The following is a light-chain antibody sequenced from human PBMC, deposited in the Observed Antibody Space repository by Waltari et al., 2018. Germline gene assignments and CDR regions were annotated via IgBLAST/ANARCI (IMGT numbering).Light chain of an antibody. V-gene: IGKV2-28*01. CDR2: LGS. J-gene: IGKJ4*01. CDR3: MQALQTRLT. CDR1: QSLLHSNGYNY. Sequence: DIVMTQSPLSLPVTPGEPASISCRSSQSLLHSNGYNYLDWYLQKPGQSPQLLIYLGSNRAAGVPDMFSGSGSGTDFTLKISRVEAEEVGVYYCMQALQTRLTFGGGTKVEIK.